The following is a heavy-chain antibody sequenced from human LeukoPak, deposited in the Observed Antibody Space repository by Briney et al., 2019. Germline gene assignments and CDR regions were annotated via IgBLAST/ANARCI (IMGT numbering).Heavy chain of an antibody. Sequence: SETLSLTCGIFAESFTSYYWSWIRQSPGKGLEWIGDIYHDGSTNYHPSLKNRVTISIDTSEKQFSLNLTSVTAVDSAVYYCARGPDAFWRGWFDPWGPGILVSVSS. CDR1: AESFTSYY. V-gene: IGHV4-34*01. J-gene: IGHJ5*01. CDR2: IYHDGST. D-gene: IGHD3-3*01. CDR3: ARGPDAFWRGWFDP.